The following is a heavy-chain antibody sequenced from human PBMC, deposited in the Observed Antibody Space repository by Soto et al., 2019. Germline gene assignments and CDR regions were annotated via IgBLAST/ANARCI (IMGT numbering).Heavy chain of an antibody. CDR3: ARQQVVVATGSYYYSMDV. Sequence: PSETLSLTCSVSGGSISSRSYSWGWIRQPPGEGLEWIGTFYYSENTYYNPSLKSRVSISVDTSKNQFSLKVSSVTAADTAVYYFARQQVVVATGSYYYSMDVWGQGTTVTVSS. J-gene: IGHJ6*02. CDR2: FYYSENT. D-gene: IGHD2-15*01. V-gene: IGHV4-39*01. CDR1: GGSISSRSYS.